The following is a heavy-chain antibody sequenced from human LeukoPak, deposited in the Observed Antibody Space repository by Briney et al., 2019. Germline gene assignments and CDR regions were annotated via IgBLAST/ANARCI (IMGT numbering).Heavy chain of an antibody. D-gene: IGHD2-2*01. Sequence: GGSLRLSCAASGFTFSSYGMHWVRQAPGKGLEWVAVISYDGSNKYYADSVKGRFTISRDNSKNTLYLQMNSLRAEDTAVYYCAKVERIVVVPAAPDYWGQGTLVTVSS. CDR1: GFTFSSYG. V-gene: IGHV3-30*18. CDR3: AKVERIVVVPAAPDY. J-gene: IGHJ4*02. CDR2: ISYDGSNK.